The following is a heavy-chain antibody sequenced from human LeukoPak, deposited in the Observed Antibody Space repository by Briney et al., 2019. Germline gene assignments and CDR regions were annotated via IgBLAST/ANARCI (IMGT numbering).Heavy chain of an antibody. Sequence: GGSLRLSCAASGFTFSTYAMSWVRQSPGKGLEWVSGINGSGDITFYADSVKGRITISRDNSKNTLYLQMNSLRAEDTAVYYCARCWANGDYVLAWFDYWGQGTLVTVSS. CDR2: INGSGDIT. J-gene: IGHJ4*02. V-gene: IGHV3-23*01. D-gene: IGHD4-17*01. CDR3: ARCWANGDYVLAWFDY. CDR1: GFTFSTYA.